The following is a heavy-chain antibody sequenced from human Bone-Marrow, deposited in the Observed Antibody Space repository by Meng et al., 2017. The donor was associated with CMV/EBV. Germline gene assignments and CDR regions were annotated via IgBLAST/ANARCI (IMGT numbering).Heavy chain of an antibody. Sequence: SLKISCAASGFTFDDYAMHWVRQPPGKGLEWVSGISWNSGSIGYADSVKGRFTISRDNAKNSLHLQMNSLRAEDTAVYFCARYGGYYDFRSGYGGYHYGMDVWGQGTTVTVSS. J-gene: IGHJ6*02. D-gene: IGHD3-3*01. CDR3: ARYGGYYDFRSGYGGYHYGMDV. CDR1: GFTFDDYA. CDR2: ISWNSGSI. V-gene: IGHV3-9*01.